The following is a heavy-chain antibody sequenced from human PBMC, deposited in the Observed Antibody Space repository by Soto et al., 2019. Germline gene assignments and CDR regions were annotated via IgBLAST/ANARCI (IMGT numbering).Heavy chain of an antibody. V-gene: IGHV3-23*01. Sequence: GGFLRLCCADSGFTFSSYAVSWVRQAPGKGLEWVSAISGSGGSTYYADSVKGRFTISRDNSKNTLYLQMNSLRAEDTAVYYCAKEAAYYDSSGYDYWGQGTLVTVSS. CDR3: AKEAAYYDSSGYDY. J-gene: IGHJ4*02. CDR1: GFTFSSYA. CDR2: ISGSGGST. D-gene: IGHD3-22*01.